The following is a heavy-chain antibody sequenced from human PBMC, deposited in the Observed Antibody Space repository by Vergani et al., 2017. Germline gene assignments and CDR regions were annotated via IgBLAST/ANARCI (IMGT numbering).Heavy chain of an antibody. D-gene: IGHD5-18*01. CDR2: LCPSGIT. V-gene: IGHV4-4*07. J-gene: IGHJ6*03. CDR3: ARPLQYRGDYYYMDV. Sequence: QVQMQESGPGLVKTSETLSLTCSASGAPISYWCWSWLRQPAGKGLEWIGRLCPSGITNYKPSLKSRVTMSIDTSKNQFSLKVTSVTAADTAVYYCARPLQYRGDYYYMDVWGKGTTVTVSS. CDR1: GAPISYWC.